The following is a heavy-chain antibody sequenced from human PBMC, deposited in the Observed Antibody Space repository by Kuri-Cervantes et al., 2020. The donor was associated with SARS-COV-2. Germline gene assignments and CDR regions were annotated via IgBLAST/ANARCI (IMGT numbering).Heavy chain of an antibody. D-gene: IGHD4-17*01. CDR3: ARKFDYGDKWFDP. V-gene: IGHV1-69*04. Sequence: SVKVSCKASGDTFSSYAISWVRQAPGQGLEWMGRIIPILGTANYAQKFQGRVTMTTDTSTNTVFMELRSLTPGDTAVYYCARKFDYGDKWFDPWGQGTLVTVSS. CDR2: IIPILGTA. J-gene: IGHJ5*02. CDR1: GDTFSSYA.